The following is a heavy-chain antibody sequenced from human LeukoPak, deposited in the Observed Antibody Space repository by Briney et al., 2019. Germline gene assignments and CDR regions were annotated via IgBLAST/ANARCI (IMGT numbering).Heavy chain of an antibody. CDR1: GFTFSSSTFGSYT. V-gene: IGHV3-21*01. D-gene: IGHD4-11*01. Sequence: GESLRLSCATSGFTFSSSTFGSYTMNWVHQAPGKGLEWVSSISSTGTYIYYTDSVKGRFTISRDIANSLLYLQMNSLRADDTAVYYCARDLDYSTGFDYWGQGTLVTVSS. CDR3: ARDLDYSTGFDY. CDR2: ISSTGTYI. J-gene: IGHJ4*02.